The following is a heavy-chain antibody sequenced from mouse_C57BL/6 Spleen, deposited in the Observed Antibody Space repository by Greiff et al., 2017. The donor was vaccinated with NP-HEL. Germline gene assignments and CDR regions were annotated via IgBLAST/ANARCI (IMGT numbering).Heavy chain of an antibody. CDR3: ARGYSNYPYYFDY. J-gene: IGHJ2*01. D-gene: IGHD2-5*01. Sequence: QVQLKESGPELVKPGASVKISCKASGYAFSSSWMNWVKQRPGKGLEWIGRIYPGDGDTNYNGKFKGKATLTADKSSSTAYMQLSSLTSEDSAVYFCARGYSNYPYYFDYWGQGTTLTVSS. CDR1: GYAFSSSW. CDR2: IYPGDGDT. V-gene: IGHV1-82*01.